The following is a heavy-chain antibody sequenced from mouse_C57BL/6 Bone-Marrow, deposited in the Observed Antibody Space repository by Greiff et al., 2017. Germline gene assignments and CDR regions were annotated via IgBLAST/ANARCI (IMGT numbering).Heavy chain of an antibody. CDR1: GFTFSSYA. J-gene: IGHJ1*03. Sequence: DVKLVEPGGGLVKPGGSLKLSCAASGFTFSSYAMSWVRQTPEKRLEWVATISDGGSYTYYPDNVKGRFTISRDNAKNNLYLQMSHLKSEDTAMYYCARDNYWYIDVGGTGTTVTGSS. CDR3: ARDNYWYIDV. CDR2: ISDGGSYT. V-gene: IGHV5-4*01.